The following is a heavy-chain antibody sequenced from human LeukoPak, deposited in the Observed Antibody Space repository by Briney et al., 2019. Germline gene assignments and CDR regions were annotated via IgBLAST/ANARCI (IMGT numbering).Heavy chain of an antibody. D-gene: IGHD2-15*01. CDR3: ARDTNYCSGGSCYPEGGVDY. CDR1: GGTFSSYA. Sequence: SVKVSCKASGGTFSSYAISWVRQAPGQGLEWMGGIIPIFGTANYAQKFQGRVTITADESTSTAYMELSSLRAEDTAVYYCARDTNYCSGGSCYPEGGVDYWGQGTLVTVSS. CDR2: IIPIFGTA. V-gene: IGHV1-69*13. J-gene: IGHJ4*02.